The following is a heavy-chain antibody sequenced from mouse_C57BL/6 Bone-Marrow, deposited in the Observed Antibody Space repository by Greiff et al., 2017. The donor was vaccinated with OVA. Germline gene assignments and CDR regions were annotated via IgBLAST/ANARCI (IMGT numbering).Heavy chain of an antibody. J-gene: IGHJ1*03. Sequence: EVNVVESGGDLVKPGGSLKLSCAASGFTFSSYGMSWVRQTPDKRLEWVATISSGGSYTYYPDSVKGRFTISRDNAKNTLYLQISSLKSEDTAMYYCARDGYYGWYFDVWGTGTTVTVSS. CDR3: ARDGYYGWYFDV. CDR2: ISSGGSYT. CDR1: GFTFSSYG. D-gene: IGHD2-3*01. V-gene: IGHV5-6*01.